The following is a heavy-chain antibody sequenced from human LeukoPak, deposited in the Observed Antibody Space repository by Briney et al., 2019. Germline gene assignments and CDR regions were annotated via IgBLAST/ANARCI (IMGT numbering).Heavy chain of an antibody. CDR2: INHSGST. V-gene: IGHV4-34*01. CDR3: AVAGEDY. CDR1: GGSFSGYY. D-gene: IGHD6-19*01. Sequence: SKTLSLTCAVYGGSFSGYYWSWIRQPPGKGLEWIGEINHSGSTNYNPSLKSRVTISVDTSKNQFSLKLSSVTAADTAVYYCAVAGEDYWGQGTLVTVSS. J-gene: IGHJ4*02.